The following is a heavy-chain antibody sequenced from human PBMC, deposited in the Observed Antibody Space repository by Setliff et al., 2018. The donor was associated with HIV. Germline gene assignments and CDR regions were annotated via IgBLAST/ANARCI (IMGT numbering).Heavy chain of an antibody. J-gene: IGHJ6*03. CDR2: ISYDGNNK. D-gene: IGHD4-17*01. CDR3: AKDPGATVYGFYMDA. CDR1: GFTFSNYA. V-gene: IGHV3-30*04. Sequence: PGGSLRLSCAASGFTFSNYAMHWVRQAPDKGLEWVAVISYDGNNKYYADSVKGRFTISRDNSRNTLYLQMSSLRPEDTAVYSCAKDPGATVYGFYMDAWGKGTTVTVSS.